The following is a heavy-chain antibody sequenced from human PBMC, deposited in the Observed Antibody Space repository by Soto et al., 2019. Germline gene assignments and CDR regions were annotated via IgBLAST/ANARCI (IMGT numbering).Heavy chain of an antibody. V-gene: IGHV3-48*02. J-gene: IGHJ4*02. CDR2: ISSRSDTL. CDR3: ASLSFGQLRYFDN. CDR1: GFTFSAYA. Sequence: GGSLRLSCEGSGFTFSAYAMNWVRQAPGKGLEWVSYISSRSDTLYYADSVKGRFTISRDNAKNSVYLQVNNLRDEDTAVYYCASLSFGQLRYFDNWGQGTLVTVSS. D-gene: IGHD1-1*01.